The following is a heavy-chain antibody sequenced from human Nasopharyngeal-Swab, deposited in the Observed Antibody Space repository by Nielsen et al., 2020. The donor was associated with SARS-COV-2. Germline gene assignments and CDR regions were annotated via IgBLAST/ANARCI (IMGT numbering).Heavy chain of an antibody. J-gene: IGHJ4*02. Sequence: GESLKISCAASGFTFSSYAVSWVRQAPGKGLEWVSAISGSGGSTYYADSVKGRFTISRDNSKNTLYLQMNSLRAEDTAVYYCAKGISSGWSFFDYWGQGTLVTVSS. V-gene: IGHV3-23*01. CDR1: GFTFSSYA. CDR3: AKGISSGWSFFDY. D-gene: IGHD6-19*01. CDR2: ISGSGGST.